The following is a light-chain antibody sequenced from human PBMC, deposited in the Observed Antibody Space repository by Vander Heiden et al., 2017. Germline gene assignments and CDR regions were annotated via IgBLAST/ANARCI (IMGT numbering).Light chain of an antibody. CDR1: QGGSTN. J-gene: IGKJ5*01. CDR2: DAS. Sequence: TVLTPSPDFQSAPPQETVTLPCRASQGGSTNLQWYQQKPEQSTKLLIKDASQSIAGVPSRFSGSGSGTDFTLTIDSLEAEDAATYYCQQSGNFPLTFGQGTRLEIK. V-gene: IGKV6-21*02. CDR3: QQSGNFPLT.